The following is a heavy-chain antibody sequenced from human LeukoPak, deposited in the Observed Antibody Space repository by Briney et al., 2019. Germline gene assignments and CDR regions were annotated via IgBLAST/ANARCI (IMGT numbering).Heavy chain of an antibody. CDR3: ARDLEGYHYGSGNYPQ. J-gene: IGHJ4*02. D-gene: IGHD3-10*01. Sequence: ASMKVSCKASGYTFTGYYIHWLRQAPGQGLEWMGFINPNSGGTNYAQKFQGRVTMTRDTSISTAYMELSSLTSDDTAVYYCARDLEGYHYGSGNYPQWGQGALITVSS. V-gene: IGHV1-2*02. CDR1: GYTFTGYY. CDR2: INPNSGGT.